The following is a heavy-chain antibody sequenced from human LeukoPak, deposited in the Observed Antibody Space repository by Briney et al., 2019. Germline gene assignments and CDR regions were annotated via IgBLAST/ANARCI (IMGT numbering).Heavy chain of an antibody. CDR3: ARRGYCSSTSCSAFGIDP. J-gene: IGHJ5*02. CDR1: GYTFTSYG. D-gene: IGHD2-2*03. Sequence: AASVKVSCKASGYTFTSYGISWVRQAPGQGLEWMGWISAYNGNTNYAQKLQGRVTMTTDTSTSTAYMELGSLRSDDTAVYYCARRGYCSSTSCSAFGIDPWGQGTLVTVSS. CDR2: ISAYNGNT. V-gene: IGHV1-18*01.